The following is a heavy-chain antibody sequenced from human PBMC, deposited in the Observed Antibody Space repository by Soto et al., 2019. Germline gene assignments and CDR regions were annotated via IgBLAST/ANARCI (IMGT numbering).Heavy chain of an antibody. D-gene: IGHD3-3*01. CDR1: GGSISSATNY. CDR2: ISRSGST. J-gene: IGHJ5*02. Sequence: SETLSLTCTVSGGSISSATNYWTWIRQHPAKGLEWIGYISRSGSTYFSPSLKRRVSISVDTSTNQFSLRLSSVTAADTAVYYCARQRPPRGPNSSSFSDFYHGVFDPWGQGTLVTVSS. V-gene: IGHV4-31*03. CDR3: ARQRPPRGPNSSSFSDFYHGVFDP.